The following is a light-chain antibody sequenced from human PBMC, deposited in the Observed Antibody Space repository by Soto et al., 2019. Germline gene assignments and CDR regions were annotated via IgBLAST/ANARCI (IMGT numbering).Light chain of an antibody. CDR1: QSINNNY. J-gene: IGKJ1*01. Sequence: QSKGPVSLCRGVSTTISCRASQSINNNYLAWYQQKPGLPPRLLIYSASSRATGIPDRFSGSGSGTDVIRTSCGVEPLEFAGYYCHQYGNSSGSLGQGTKVDIK. CDR3: HQYGNSSGS. V-gene: IGKV3-20*01. CDR2: SAS.